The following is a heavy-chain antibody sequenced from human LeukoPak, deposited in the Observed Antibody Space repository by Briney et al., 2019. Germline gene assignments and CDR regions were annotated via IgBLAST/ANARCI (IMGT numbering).Heavy chain of an antibody. CDR3: ARVSGH. J-gene: IGHJ4*02. Sequence: SVKVSCKASGGTFNSYAITWVRQAPGQGLQCMGRIIPVLGIASYAQKFQGRVTITADTSTSTAYMELSSLRSDDTAVYYCARVSGHWGQGTLVTVSS. V-gene: IGHV1-69*04. D-gene: IGHD1-26*01. CDR1: GGTFNSYA. CDR2: IIPVLGIA.